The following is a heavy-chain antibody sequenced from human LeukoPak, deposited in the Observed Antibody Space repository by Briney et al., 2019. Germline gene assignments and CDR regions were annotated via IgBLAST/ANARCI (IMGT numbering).Heavy chain of an antibody. CDR2: IRYDGSNK. Sequence: PGGSLRLSCAASGFTFNSYGMHWVRQAPGKGLEWVAFIRYDGSNKYYADSVKGRFTISRDNSKNTLYLQMNSLRAEDTAVYYCAKDAWAVAGNWFDPWGQGTLVTVSS. D-gene: IGHD6-19*01. CDR3: AKDAWAVAGNWFDP. V-gene: IGHV3-30*02. CDR1: GFTFNSYG. J-gene: IGHJ5*02.